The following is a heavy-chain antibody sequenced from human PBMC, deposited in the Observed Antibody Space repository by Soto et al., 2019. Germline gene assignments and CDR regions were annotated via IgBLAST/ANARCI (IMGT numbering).Heavy chain of an antibody. V-gene: IGHV4-34*01. CDR1: GGSFYGYF. CDR2: INHSGST. D-gene: IGHD5-18*01. CDR3: ARGGYSHGQPNWFDP. Sequence: SGSLDIACAVYGGSFYGYFWSGIRKHPGKGLEWIGEINHSGSTNYNPSLKSRVTISVDTSKNQFSLKLSSVTAADTAVYYCARGGYSHGQPNWFDPWGQGTLVPGFS. J-gene: IGHJ5*02.